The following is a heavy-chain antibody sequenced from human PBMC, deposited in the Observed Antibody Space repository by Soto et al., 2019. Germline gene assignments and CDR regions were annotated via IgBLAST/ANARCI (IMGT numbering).Heavy chain of an antibody. CDR2: IIPIFGTA. CDR1: GGTFSSYA. Sequence: QVQLVQSGAAVKKPGSSVKVSCKASGGTFSSYAISWVRQAPGQGLEWMGGIIPIFGTANYAQKFQGRVTIPADESTSTAYMELSSRRSEDTAVYYCARGWYSSSSRSNWFDPWGQGTLVTVSS. CDR3: ARGWYSSSSRSNWFDP. V-gene: IGHV1-69*01. J-gene: IGHJ5*02. D-gene: IGHD6-6*01.